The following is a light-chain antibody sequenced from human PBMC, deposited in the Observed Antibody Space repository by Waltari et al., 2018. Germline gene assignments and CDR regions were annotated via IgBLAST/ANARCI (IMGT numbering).Light chain of an antibody. J-gene: IGKJ4*01. Sequence: EIVLTQSPGILSLSPGDRATLSCRASQSVSSNFLAWYRQKPGQAPRLLIYAATSRATGIPDKFSGSGSGTDFTLTINRLEPEDFAVYYCQQYGRSPLTFGGGTKVEIK. CDR3: QQYGRSPLT. V-gene: IGKV3-20*01. CDR2: AAT. CDR1: QSVSSNF.